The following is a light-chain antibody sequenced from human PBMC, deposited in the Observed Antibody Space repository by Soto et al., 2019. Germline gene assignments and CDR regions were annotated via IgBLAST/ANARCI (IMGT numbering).Light chain of an antibody. CDR1: QNIGSW. CDR3: QQYNSYPWT. J-gene: IGKJ1*01. Sequence: DIQMTQSPSTLSASVGGRVSITCRASQNIGSWLAWYQKKPGKAPNLLIYDASSLESGVPSRFSGSGSGTEFTLTISSLQPDDFATYFCQQYNSYPWTFGQGTKVDSK. V-gene: IGKV1-5*01. CDR2: DAS.